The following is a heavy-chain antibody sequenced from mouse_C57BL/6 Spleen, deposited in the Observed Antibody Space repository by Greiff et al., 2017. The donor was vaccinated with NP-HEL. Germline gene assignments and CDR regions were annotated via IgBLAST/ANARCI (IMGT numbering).Heavy chain of an antibody. CDR3: AKRVLRHDYFDY. CDR2: IYPGDGDT. D-gene: IGHD2-14*01. J-gene: IGHJ2*01. Sequence: QVQLKQSGAELVKPGASVKISCKASGYAFSSYWMNWVKQRPGKGLEWIGQIYPGDGDTNYNGQFKGKATLTADKSSSTAYMQLSSLTSEDSAVYFCAKRVLRHDYFDYWGQGTTLTVSS. CDR1: GYAFSSYW. V-gene: IGHV1-80*01.